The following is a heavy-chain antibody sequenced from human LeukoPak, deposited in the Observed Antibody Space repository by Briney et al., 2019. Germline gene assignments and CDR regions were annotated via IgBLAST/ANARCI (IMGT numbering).Heavy chain of an antibody. V-gene: IGHV4-59*01. D-gene: IGHD2-21*01. CDR1: GGSISSFY. Sequence: SETLSLTCTVSGGSISSFYWTWIRQPPGKGLEWIGYIYYSGSTNYNPPLKSRVTISVDTSKNQFSLKLSSVTAADTAVYYCASTYGGRLDWGPGTLVTVSS. J-gene: IGHJ4*02. CDR2: IYYSGST. CDR3: ASTYGGRLD.